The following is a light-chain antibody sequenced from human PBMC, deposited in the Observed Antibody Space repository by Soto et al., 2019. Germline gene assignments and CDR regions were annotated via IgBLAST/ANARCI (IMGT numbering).Light chain of an antibody. J-gene: IGKJ1*01. V-gene: IGKV1-6*01. CDR2: AAS. CDR1: QAIRYD. CDR3: LQDYGYPRT. Sequence: ALQMTPSPSSLSASVGDRVTLTCRANQAIRYDLAWYQQKPGRAPKLLIYAASHLQSGVQSRFSGSGSGTDFTLTLSSLQPEDFATYYCLQDYGYPRTFGQGTKVEI.